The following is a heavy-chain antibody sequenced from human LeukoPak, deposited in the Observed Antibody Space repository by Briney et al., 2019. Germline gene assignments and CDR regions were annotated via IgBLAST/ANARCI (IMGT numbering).Heavy chain of an antibody. CDR1: GFTFSTYG. CDR2: VRNDGTNK. CDR3: AKSGSYNY. D-gene: IGHD1-26*01. V-gene: IGHV3-30*02. J-gene: IGHJ4*02. Sequence: GGSLRLSCAASGFTFSTYGMHWVRQAPGRGLEWVAFVRNDGTNKYYRNSVKGRFTISRDNSKNTLYLQMNSLRAEDTAVYYCAKSGSYNYWGQGTLVTVSS.